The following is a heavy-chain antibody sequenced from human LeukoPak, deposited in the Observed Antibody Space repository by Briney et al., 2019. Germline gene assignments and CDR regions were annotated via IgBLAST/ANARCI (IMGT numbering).Heavy chain of an antibody. D-gene: IGHD6-19*01. CDR2: INGDGSNT. V-gene: IGHV3-74*03. CDR1: GFTFSSHW. CDR3: ARSKGWYSTDAFDI. J-gene: IGHJ3*02. Sequence: PGGSLRLSCAASGFTFSSHWMHWVRQAPGKGLMWVSRINGDGSNTTYADSVKGRFTISRDNAKNTLYLQMNSLRAEDTAVYHCARSKGWYSTDAFDIWGQGTMVTVSS.